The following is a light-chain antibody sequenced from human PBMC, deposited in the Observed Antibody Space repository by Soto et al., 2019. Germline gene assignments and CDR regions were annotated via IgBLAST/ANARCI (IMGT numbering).Light chain of an antibody. Sequence: EIVLTQSPGTLSLSPGERATLSFRASQSVSNNYLAWYQQKPGQAPRLLIYGASNRATGIPDRFSGSGSGTDFTLTISSLEPEDFAVYYCQHRTNWPPAITFGQGTRLEIK. V-gene: IGKV3D-20*02. CDR1: QSVSNNY. CDR2: GAS. J-gene: IGKJ5*01. CDR3: QHRTNWPPAIT.